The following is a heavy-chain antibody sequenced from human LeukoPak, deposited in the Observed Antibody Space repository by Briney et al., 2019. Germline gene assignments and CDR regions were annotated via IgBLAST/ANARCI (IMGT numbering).Heavy chain of an antibody. CDR1: GFTFSSYW. Sequence: GGSLRLSCAASGFTFSSYWMSWVRQAPGKGLEWVANIKQDGSEKYYVDSVKGRFTISRDNAKNSLYLQMSSLRAEDTAVYYCARVLDGYYDSSGYYFDYWGQGTLVTVSS. CDR3: ARVLDGYYDSSGYYFDY. CDR2: IKQDGSEK. J-gene: IGHJ4*02. D-gene: IGHD3-22*01. V-gene: IGHV3-7*01.